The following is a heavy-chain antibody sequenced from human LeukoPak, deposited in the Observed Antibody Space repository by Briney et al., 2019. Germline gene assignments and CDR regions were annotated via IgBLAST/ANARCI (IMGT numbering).Heavy chain of an antibody. CDR2: ISGSGGER. J-gene: IGHJ4*02. CDR1: GFTFSNYG. D-gene: IGHD3-10*01. CDR3: AKDYYALLWFGEFNRKYYFDY. V-gene: IGHV3-23*01. Sequence: PPGGSLRLSCAASGFTFSNYGMSWVRQAPGKGLQWVSGISGSGGERYYTESVKGRFTISRDNSKNTLYLQMNSLRAEDTAVYYCAKDYYALLWFGEFNRKYYFDYWGQGTLVTVSS.